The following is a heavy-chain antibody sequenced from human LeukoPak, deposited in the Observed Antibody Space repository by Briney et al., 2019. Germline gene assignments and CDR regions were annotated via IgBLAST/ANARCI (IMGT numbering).Heavy chain of an antibody. D-gene: IGHD2-15*01. CDR2: INAGNGNT. CDR1: GYTFTSYA. CDR3: ASSCSGGSCYSKFDY. V-gene: IGHV1-3*01. J-gene: IGHJ4*02. Sequence: EASVKVSCKASGYTFTSYAMHWVRQAPGQRLEWMGWINAGNGNTKYSQKFQGRVTITRDTSASTAYMELSSLRSEDTAVYYCASSCSGGSCYSKFDYWGQGTLVTVSS.